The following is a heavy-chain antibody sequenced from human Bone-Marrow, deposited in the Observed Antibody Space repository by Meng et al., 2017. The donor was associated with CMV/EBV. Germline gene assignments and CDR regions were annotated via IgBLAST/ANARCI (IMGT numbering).Heavy chain of an antibody. D-gene: IGHD2-15*01. CDR1: GGSISSSSYY. V-gene: IGHV4-39*01. CDR2: IYYSGST. Sequence: SETLSLTCTVSGGSISSSSYYWGWIRQPPGKGLEWIGSIYYSGSTYYNPSLKSRVTISVDTSKNQFSLTLSSVTASDTAVYYCARTVPEGVDVVAAALGPNWFDPWGQGTLVTVSS. J-gene: IGHJ5*02. CDR3: ARTVPEGVDVVAAALGPNWFDP.